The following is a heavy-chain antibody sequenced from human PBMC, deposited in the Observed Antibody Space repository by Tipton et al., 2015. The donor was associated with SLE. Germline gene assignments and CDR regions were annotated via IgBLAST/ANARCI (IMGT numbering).Heavy chain of an antibody. V-gene: IGHV4-61*05. CDR1: GGSISSSSYY. CDR2: IYYSGST. CDR3: ARCGGGYGMDV. Sequence: TLSLTCTVSGGSISSSSYYWGWIRQPPGKGLEWIGHIYYSGSTNYNPSLMSRVTISVDTSKNQFTLKLNSVTTADTAVYYCARCGGGYGMDVWGQGTTVTVSS. J-gene: IGHJ6*02. D-gene: IGHD2-21*01.